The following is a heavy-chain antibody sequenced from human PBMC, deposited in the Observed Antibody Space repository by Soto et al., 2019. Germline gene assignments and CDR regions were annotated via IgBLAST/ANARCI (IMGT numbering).Heavy chain of an antibody. J-gene: IGHJ6*02. CDR1: GFTFSSYG. CDR3: ARDLKLLGRGGMDV. D-gene: IGHD1-26*01. CDR2: IWYDGSNK. V-gene: IGHV3-33*01. Sequence: QVQLVESGGGVVQPGRSLRLSCAASGFTFSSYGMHWVRQAPGKGLEWVAVIWYDGSNKYYADSVKGRFTISRDNSKNTLDLQMNILRAEDTAVYYCARDLKLLGRGGMDVWGQGTTVTVSS.